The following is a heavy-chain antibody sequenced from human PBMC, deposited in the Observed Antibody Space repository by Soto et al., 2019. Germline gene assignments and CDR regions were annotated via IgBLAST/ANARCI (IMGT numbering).Heavy chain of an antibody. CDR2: IYYSGRT. J-gene: IGHJ6*02. CDR3: ARERVAAAGTGLGYYYYYGMDV. CDR1: GGSISSYY. D-gene: IGHD6-13*01. Sequence: SETLSLTCTVSGGSISSYYWSWLRQPPGKGLEWIGYIYYSGRTNYNPSLKSRVTISVDTSKTQFSLKLSSVTAADTAVYYCARERVAAAGTGLGYYYYYGMDVWGQGTTVTVSS. V-gene: IGHV4-59*01.